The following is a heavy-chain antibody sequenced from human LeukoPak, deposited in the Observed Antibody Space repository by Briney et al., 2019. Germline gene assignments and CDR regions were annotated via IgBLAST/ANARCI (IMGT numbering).Heavy chain of an antibody. CDR1: GGSISSYY. D-gene: IGHD3-10*02. CDR3: ARVGYYYVHYGMDV. Sequence: SETLSLTCTVSGGSISSYYWSWIRQPPGKGLEWIGYIYYSGSTNYNPSLKSRVTISVDTSKNQFSLKLSSVTAADTAVYYCARVGYYYVHYGMDVWGQGTTVTVSS. CDR2: IYYSGST. V-gene: IGHV4-59*08. J-gene: IGHJ6*02.